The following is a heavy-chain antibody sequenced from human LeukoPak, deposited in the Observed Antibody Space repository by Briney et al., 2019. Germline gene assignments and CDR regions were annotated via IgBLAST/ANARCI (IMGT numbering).Heavy chain of an antibody. CDR2: INPSGTGT. V-gene: IGHV1-46*01. Sequence: ASVKVSCKASGYTITNNYMHWVRQAPGQGLEWMGVINPSGTGTSYAQKFQGRITMSRDTSTSTVYMELSSLRSEDTAVYYCARAGPTVMYYDAFDIWGQGTMVTVSS. J-gene: IGHJ3*02. D-gene: IGHD2-8*02. CDR1: GYTITNNY. CDR3: ARAGPTVMYYDAFDI.